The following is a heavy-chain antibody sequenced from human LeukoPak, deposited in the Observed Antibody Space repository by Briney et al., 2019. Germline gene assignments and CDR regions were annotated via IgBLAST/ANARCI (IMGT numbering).Heavy chain of an antibody. CDR2: ISWDGGST. V-gene: IGHV3-43*01. Sequence: GGSLRLSCAASGFTFDDYTMHWVRQAPGKGLEWVSLISWDGGSTYYADSVKGRFTISRDNSKNSLHLQMNSLRTEDTALYYCAIEYSSLNYFDYWGQGTLVTVSS. D-gene: IGHD6-6*01. CDR3: AIEYSSLNYFDY. J-gene: IGHJ4*02. CDR1: GFTFDDYT.